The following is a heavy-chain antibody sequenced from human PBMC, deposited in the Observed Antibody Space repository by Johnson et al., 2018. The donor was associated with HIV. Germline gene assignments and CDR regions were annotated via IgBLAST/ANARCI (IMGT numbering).Heavy chain of an antibody. CDR2: IRYDGSNK. CDR1: GFTFSSYG. J-gene: IGHJ3*02. CDR3: AKADLAGAFDI. Sequence: QVQLVESGGGVVRPGGSLRLSCAASGFTFSSYGMHWVRQAPGKGLEWVAVIRYDGSNKYYADSVKGRFTISRDNSKNTLYLQMNSLRAEYTAVYYCAKADLAGAFDIWGQGTMVTVSS. V-gene: IGHV3-30*02.